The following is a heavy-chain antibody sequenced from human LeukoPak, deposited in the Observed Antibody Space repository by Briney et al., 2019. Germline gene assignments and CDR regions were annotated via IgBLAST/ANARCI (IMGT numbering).Heavy chain of an antibody. D-gene: IGHD3-22*01. CDR1: GFTFSSYA. CDR3: AREGPYDGDYFDY. J-gene: IGHJ4*02. V-gene: IGHV3-30-3*01. Sequence: GGSLRLSCAASGFTFSSYAMHWVRQAPGKGLEWVAVISYDGSNKYYADSVKGRFTIPRDNSKNTLYLQMNSLRAEDTAVYYCAREGPYDGDYFDYWGQGTLVTVSS. CDR2: ISYDGSNK.